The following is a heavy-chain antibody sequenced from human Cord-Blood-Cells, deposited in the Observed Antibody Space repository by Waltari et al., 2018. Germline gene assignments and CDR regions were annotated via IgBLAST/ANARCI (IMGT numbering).Heavy chain of an antibody. CDR1: GWSFSGYY. Sequence: QVQLQQWGAGLLKPSETLSLTCAVYGWSFSGYYWSWIRQPPGKGLEWIGEITHSGSTNSNPSLKSRVTISVDTSKNQFSLKLSSVTAADTAVYYCARLGVVVPAAQRLYYFDYWGQGTLVTVSS. V-gene: IGHV4-34*01. CDR2: ITHSGST. CDR3: ARLGVVVPAAQRLYYFDY. D-gene: IGHD2-2*01. J-gene: IGHJ4*02.